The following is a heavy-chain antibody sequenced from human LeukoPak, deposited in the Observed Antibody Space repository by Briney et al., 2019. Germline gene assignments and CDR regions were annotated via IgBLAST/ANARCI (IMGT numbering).Heavy chain of an antibody. D-gene: IGHD4-23*01. CDR2: IWYGGSNK. Sequence: GGSLRLSCAASGFTFSSYGMHWVRQAPGKGLEWVAVIWYGGSNKYYADSVKGRSTISRDNSKNTLYLQMNSLRAEDTAVYYCAKESRNSYYYYYYMDVWGKGTTVTVSS. CDR1: GFTFSSYG. V-gene: IGHV3-30*02. J-gene: IGHJ6*03. CDR3: AKESRNSYYYYYYMDV.